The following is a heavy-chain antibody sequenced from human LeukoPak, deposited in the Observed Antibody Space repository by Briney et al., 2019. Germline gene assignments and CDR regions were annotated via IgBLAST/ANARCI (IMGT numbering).Heavy chain of an antibody. Sequence: PSETLSLTCTVSGGSISSGGYYWSWIRQHPGKGLEWIGYIYYSGSTYYNPSLKSRVTISVDTSKNQFSLKLSSVTAADTAAYYCARDYGRQTTVVTPTWGQGTLVTVSS. D-gene: IGHD4-23*01. CDR3: ARDYGRQTTVVTPT. CDR1: GGSISSGGYY. J-gene: IGHJ5*02. CDR2: IYYSGST. V-gene: IGHV4-31*03.